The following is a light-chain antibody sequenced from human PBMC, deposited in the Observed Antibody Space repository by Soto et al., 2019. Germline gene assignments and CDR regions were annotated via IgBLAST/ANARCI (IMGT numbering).Light chain of an antibody. V-gene: IGKV3-20*01. Sequence: EIVLTQSPGTLSLSPGERATLSCRASQSVSSNYLAWYQQKPSQAPRLLIYGASSRATGIPDRFSGSGSGTDFTLTISRLEPEDFAVYYCQQYISSPFTFGPGTKVDI. CDR3: QQYISSPFT. J-gene: IGKJ3*01. CDR1: QSVSSNY. CDR2: GAS.